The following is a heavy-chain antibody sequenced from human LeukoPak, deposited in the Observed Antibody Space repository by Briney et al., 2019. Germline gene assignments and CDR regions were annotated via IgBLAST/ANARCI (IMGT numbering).Heavy chain of an antibody. CDR3: ARDVGGIAAAGTDLLYFDY. Sequence: PKASVTVSCMASGYTFTGYYMHWVRQANGQGLEWMGWINPNSGGTNYAQKIQGRGTKTRDTSSSTAYMELSRLRSDDTAVYYCARDVGGIAAAGTDLLYFDYWGQGTLVTVSS. V-gene: IGHV1-2*02. J-gene: IGHJ4*02. CDR1: GYTFTGYY. CDR2: INPNSGGT. D-gene: IGHD6-13*01.